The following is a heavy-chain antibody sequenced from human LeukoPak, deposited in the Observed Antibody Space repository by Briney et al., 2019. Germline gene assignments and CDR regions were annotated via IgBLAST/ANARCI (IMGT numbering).Heavy chain of an antibody. D-gene: IGHD3/OR15-3a*01. Sequence: PGGSLRLSCAASGFTVSSNYMSWVRQAPGKGLEWVSVIYSGGSTYYADSVKGRFTISRDNAKNSLSLQMNSLRAEDTAVYYCARDLGWFCFDSWGQGTLVTVSS. CDR1: GFTVSSNY. CDR3: ARDLGWFCFDS. CDR2: IYSGGST. J-gene: IGHJ4*02. V-gene: IGHV3-66*01.